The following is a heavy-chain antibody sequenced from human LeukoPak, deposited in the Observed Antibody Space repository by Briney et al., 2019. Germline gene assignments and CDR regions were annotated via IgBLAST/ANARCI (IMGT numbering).Heavy chain of an antibody. CDR3: AKDLTSGNFDY. Sequence: SETLSLTCTVSGGSISSYYWSWIRQPPGKGLEWIGYISYSGSTNYNPSLRSRVTISVATSKNQFSLKLSSVTAADTAVYYCAKDLTSGNFDYWGQGTLVTVSS. D-gene: IGHD1-14*01. CDR1: GGSISSYY. CDR2: ISYSGST. J-gene: IGHJ4*02. V-gene: IGHV4-59*01.